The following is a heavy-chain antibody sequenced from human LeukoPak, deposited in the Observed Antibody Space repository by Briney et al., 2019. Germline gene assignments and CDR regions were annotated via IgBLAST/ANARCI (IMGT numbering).Heavy chain of an antibody. Sequence: GGSLRLSCVASGFNFGDYYMNWIRQSPGKGLEWISYMSSRCGIIYYGGSVKGRFTISRDNAKNSLYLQMNSLRPDDTAVYYCAGGVLEAQGWLQWMGTVYSMDVWGQGTPVTVSS. CDR1: GFNFGDYY. V-gene: IGHV3-11*01. CDR2: MSSRCGII. J-gene: IGHJ6*02. D-gene: IGHD5-24*01. CDR3: AGGVLEAQGWLQWMGTVYSMDV.